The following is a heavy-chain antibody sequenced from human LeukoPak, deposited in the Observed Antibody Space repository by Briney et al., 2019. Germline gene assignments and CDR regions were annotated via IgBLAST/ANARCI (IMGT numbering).Heavy chain of an antibody. CDR1: GFTFSSYA. V-gene: IGHV3-23*01. J-gene: IGHJ4*02. CDR3: ARDREPIGYSYGWTHLGAQFDY. Sequence: PGGSLRLSCAASGFTFSSYAMSWVRQAPGKGLEWVSAISGSGGSTYYADSVKGRFTISRDNAKNSLYLQMNSLRAEDTAVYYCARDREPIGYSYGWTHLGAQFDYWGQGTLVTVSS. CDR2: ISGSGGST. D-gene: IGHD5-18*01.